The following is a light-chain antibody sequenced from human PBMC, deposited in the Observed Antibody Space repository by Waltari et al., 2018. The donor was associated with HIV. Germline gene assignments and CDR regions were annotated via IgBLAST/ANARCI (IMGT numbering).Light chain of an antibody. Sequence: NFVLTQPHSVSESPGKTVIIPCTRSSGSIGSAYVQWYQQRPGSSPSAVIYAYYQGPSGVPDRFSGSVDSSSNSASLTISGLRSDDEADYYCQSYDGTNWVFGGGTKLTVL. CDR2: AYY. CDR3: QSYDGTNWV. CDR1: SGSIGSAY. V-gene: IGLV6-57*01. J-gene: IGLJ3*02.